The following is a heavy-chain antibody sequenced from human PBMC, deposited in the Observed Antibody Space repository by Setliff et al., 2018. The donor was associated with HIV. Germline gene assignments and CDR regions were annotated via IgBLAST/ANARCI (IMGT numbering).Heavy chain of an antibody. CDR1: SSSISSGYF. J-gene: IGHJ4*02. V-gene: IGHV4-38-2*02. CDR3: ARVVPVGGNDY. Sequence: PSGTLSLTCTVSSSSISSGYFWGWIRQPPGKGLEWIGTIYHNGNTYYNPSLKSRVTISVDTSKNQFSLKLSSVTAADTAMYYCARVVPVGGNDYWGQGTLVTVSS. CDR2: IYHNGNT. D-gene: IGHD6-19*01.